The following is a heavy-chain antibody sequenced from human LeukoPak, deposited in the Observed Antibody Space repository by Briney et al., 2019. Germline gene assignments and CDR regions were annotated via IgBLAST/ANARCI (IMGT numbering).Heavy chain of an antibody. CDR3: ARHGQSCFDY. CDR1: GFTFSSYE. Sequence: GGSLRLSCAASGFTFSSYEMNWVRQAPGKGLEWVSYISSSGSTIYYADSVKGRFTISRDNAKNSLYLQMNNLGVEDTALYYCARHGQSCFDYWGQGVMVTVSS. V-gene: IGHV3-48*03. J-gene: IGHJ4*02. CDR2: ISSSGSTI. D-gene: IGHD4-17*01.